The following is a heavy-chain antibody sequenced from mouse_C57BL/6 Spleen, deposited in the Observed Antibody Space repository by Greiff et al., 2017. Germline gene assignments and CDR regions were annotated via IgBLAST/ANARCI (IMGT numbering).Heavy chain of an antibody. Sequence: QVQLQQSGAELVKPGASVKISCKASGYAFSSYWMNWVKQRPGKGLEWIGQIYPGDGDTNYNGKFKGKATLTADKSSSTAYMQLSSLTSEDSAVYFCAREGLLRFYYFDYWGQGTTLTVSS. D-gene: IGHD1-1*01. J-gene: IGHJ2*01. CDR1: GYAFSSYW. CDR2: IYPGDGDT. CDR3: AREGLLRFYYFDY. V-gene: IGHV1-80*01.